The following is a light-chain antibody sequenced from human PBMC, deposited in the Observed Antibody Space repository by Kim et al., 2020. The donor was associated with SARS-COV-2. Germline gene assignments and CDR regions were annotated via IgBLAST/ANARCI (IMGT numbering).Light chain of an antibody. J-gene: IGKJ4*01. Sequence: SPGERATLAGRACQSVNSNLGWYQQKHGQAPRRLIYGASSMATSIPARVSGSGSGTEDTLTISSRQSEDFAGYYCQQEDNWSPGTFGGGTKVDIK. CDR3: QQEDNWSPGT. V-gene: IGKV3-15*01. CDR1: QSVNSN. CDR2: GAS.